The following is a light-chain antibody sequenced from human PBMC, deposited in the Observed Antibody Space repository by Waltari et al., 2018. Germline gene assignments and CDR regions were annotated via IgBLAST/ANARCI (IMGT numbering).Light chain of an antibody. V-gene: IGKV3-20*01. Sequence: VLTQSPGTLSLSPGERATLSCRASQSVSSNYLAWYQQKADQAPRLVIYGASSRATGIPDRFSGSGSGTDFTLTISRLEPEDFAVYYCQQYGSSPSFGQGTRLEIK. CDR1: QSVSSNY. J-gene: IGKJ5*01. CDR2: GAS. CDR3: QQYGSSPS.